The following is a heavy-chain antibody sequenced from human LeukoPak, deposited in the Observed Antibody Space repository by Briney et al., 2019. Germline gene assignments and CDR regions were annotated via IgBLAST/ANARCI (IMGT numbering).Heavy chain of an antibody. CDR3: ARGSSSWIQLWPYYYYGMDV. CDR2: IIPIFCTA. Sequence: GASVKVSCKASGGTFSSYAISWVRQAPGQGLEWMGGIIPIFCTANYAQKFQGRVTITTDESTSTAYMELSSLRSEDTAVYYCARGSSSWIQLWPYYYYGMDVWGQGTTVTVSS. D-gene: IGHD5-18*01. CDR1: GGTFSSYA. J-gene: IGHJ6*02. V-gene: IGHV1-69*05.